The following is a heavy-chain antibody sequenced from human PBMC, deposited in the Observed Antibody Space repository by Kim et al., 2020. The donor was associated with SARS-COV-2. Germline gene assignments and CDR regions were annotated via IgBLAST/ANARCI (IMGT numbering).Heavy chain of an antibody. V-gene: IGHV3-30-3*01. Sequence: GGSLRLSCAASGFTFSSYAMHWVRQAPGKGLEWVAVISYDGSNKYYADSVKGRFTISRDNSKNTLYLQMNSLRAEDTAVYYCARDRKYSGSYPIDWYFDLWGRGTLVTVSS. D-gene: IGHD1-26*01. CDR1: GFTFSSYA. CDR2: ISYDGSNK. CDR3: ARDRKYSGSYPIDWYFDL. J-gene: IGHJ2*01.